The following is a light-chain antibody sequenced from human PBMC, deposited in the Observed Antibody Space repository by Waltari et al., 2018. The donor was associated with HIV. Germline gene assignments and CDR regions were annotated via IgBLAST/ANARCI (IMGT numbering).Light chain of an antibody. CDR2: DAS. CDR3: QQYSNWPLT. J-gene: IGKJ4*01. V-gene: IGKV3-15*01. Sequence: EIVMTQSPATLSVSPGERATFSCRASQSVSTSSAWYQQKPGQPPRRLFYDASTRASGVPARFSGSWSGTEFTLTISSLQSEDFAVYYCQQYSNWPLTFGGGTKVEI. CDR1: QSVSTS.